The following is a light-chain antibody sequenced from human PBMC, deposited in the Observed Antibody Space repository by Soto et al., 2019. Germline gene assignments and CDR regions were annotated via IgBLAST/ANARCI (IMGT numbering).Light chain of an antibody. CDR1: SSDVGAYNL. CDR2: EGS. CDR3: CSYAGSRTFV. J-gene: IGLJ2*01. Sequence: QSALTQPASVSGSPEQSITISCTGTSSDVGAYNLVSWYQQHPGKAPRLIIYEGSKRPSGISHRFSGSKSDNTASLTISGLRAEDEAHYHCCSYAGSRTFVFGGGTKVNVL. V-gene: IGLV2-23*01.